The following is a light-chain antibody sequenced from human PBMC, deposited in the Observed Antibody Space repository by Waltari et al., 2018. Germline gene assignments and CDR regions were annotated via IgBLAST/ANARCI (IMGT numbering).Light chain of an antibody. CDR3: VLYIGSGIWV. Sequence: QTVVTQEPSFSVSPGGTATLTCGLSSGSVHRSYYAPWYQQTPGQAPRTLIYNTDTRSSGVPERFSGSILGHKAALTITGAQADDESDYYCVLYIGSGIWVFGGGTKLTVL. V-gene: IGLV8-61*01. CDR1: SGSVHRSYY. CDR2: NTD. J-gene: IGLJ3*02.